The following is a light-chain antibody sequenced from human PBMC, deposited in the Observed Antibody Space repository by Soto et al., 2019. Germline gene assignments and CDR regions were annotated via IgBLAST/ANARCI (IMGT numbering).Light chain of an antibody. J-gene: IGKJ3*01. V-gene: IGKV1-39*01. CDR2: AAS. CDR3: QQSYSTPQFT. CDR1: QSVSTY. Sequence: DIQMTQSPSSLSASVGDRVTISCRASQSVSTYLNWYQQKPGKAPKLLIHAASTLQSGVPSRFSASGSGTDFTLTISSLQPEDVATYYCQQSYSTPQFTFGPGTKVDVK.